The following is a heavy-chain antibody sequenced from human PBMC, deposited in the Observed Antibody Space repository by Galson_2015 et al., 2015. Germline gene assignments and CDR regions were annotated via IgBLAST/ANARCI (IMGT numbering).Heavy chain of an antibody. J-gene: IGHJ4*02. CDR2: ISSSSATI. D-gene: IGHD1-26*01. Sequence: SLRLSCAASGFTFSSYTIRWVRQAPGKGLEWVSYISSSSATISYADSVKGRFTISRDNAKNSLYLQMNSLRDEDTAVYYCARDPWRGSYKVFYFHYWGQGTLVTVSS. V-gene: IGHV3-48*02. CDR3: ARDPWRGSYKVFYFHY. CDR1: GFTFSSYT.